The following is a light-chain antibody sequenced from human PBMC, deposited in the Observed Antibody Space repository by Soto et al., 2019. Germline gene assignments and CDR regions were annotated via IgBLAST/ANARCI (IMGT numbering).Light chain of an antibody. CDR1: QSVSSSY. Sequence: EIVLTQSPGTLSLSPGERATLSCRASQSVSSSYLAWYQQKPGQAPRLLIYGASSRATGIPDRFSVSGSGTDFTLTISRLEPEDLAVYYCQQYGSSPYTFGQGTKLEIK. J-gene: IGKJ2*01. V-gene: IGKV3-20*01. CDR2: GAS. CDR3: QQYGSSPYT.